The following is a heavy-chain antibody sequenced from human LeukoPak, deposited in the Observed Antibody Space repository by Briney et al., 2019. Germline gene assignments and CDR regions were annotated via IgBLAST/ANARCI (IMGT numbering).Heavy chain of an antibody. CDR3: ARGRGRNTIFGVVISPDNGMDV. CDR1: GYTFTSYA. D-gene: IGHD3-3*01. Sequence: ASVKVSCTASGYTFTSYAMNWVRQAPGQGLEWMGWMNPNSGDTGYAQKFQDRVTMTRSTSINTAYMELSSLRSEDTAVYYCARGRGRNTIFGVVISPDNGMDVWGQGTTVTVSS. J-gene: IGHJ6*02. CDR2: MNPNSGDT. V-gene: IGHV1-8*02.